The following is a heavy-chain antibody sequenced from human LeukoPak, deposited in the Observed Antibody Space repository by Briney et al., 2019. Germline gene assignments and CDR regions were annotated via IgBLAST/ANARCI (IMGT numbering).Heavy chain of an antibody. CDR1: GGSISTYY. V-gene: IGHV4-59*08. CDR3: ARQGNPSDAFDI. Sequence: SETLSLTCTVSGGSISTYYWSWIRQPPGKGLEWIGSIYHSGDTNYNPSLKSRVTISVDTSKNQFSLRLSSVTAADTAVYYCARQGNPSDAFDIWGQGTMVTVSS. CDR2: IYHSGDT. J-gene: IGHJ3*02. D-gene: IGHD4-23*01.